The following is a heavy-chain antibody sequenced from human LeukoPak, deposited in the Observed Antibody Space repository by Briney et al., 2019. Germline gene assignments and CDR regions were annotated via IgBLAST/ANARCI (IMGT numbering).Heavy chain of an antibody. CDR3: ARDSVPTSGFDP. CDR2: INPNSGGT. CDR1: GYTFTGYY. J-gene: IGHJ5*02. V-gene: IGHV1-2*02. D-gene: IGHD3-16*01. Sequence: ASVKVSCKASGYTFTGYYMHWVRQAPGQGLEWMGWINPNSGGTNYAQKFQGRVTMTRDTSISTAYMELSRLRSDDTAVYYCARDSVPTSGFDPWGQGTQVTVSS.